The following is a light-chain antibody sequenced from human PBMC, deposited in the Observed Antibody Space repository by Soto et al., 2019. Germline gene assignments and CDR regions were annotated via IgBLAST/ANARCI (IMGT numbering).Light chain of an antibody. CDR2: EVT. CDR1: STDVGGYNF. Sequence: QSVLTQPASVSGSPGQSITIACTGTSTDVGGYNFVSWYQQHLMKAPRLIIYEVTKRPSGVSARFSGSKSANTASLTISGLQAEDEADYYCSSYTSTNTYVFGTGTKVTVL. V-gene: IGLV2-14*01. CDR3: SSYTSTNTYV. J-gene: IGLJ1*01.